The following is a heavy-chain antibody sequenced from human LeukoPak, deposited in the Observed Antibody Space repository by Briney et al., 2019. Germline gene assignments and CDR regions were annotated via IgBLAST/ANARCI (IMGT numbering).Heavy chain of an antibody. D-gene: IGHD6-19*01. V-gene: IGHV5-51*01. CDR2: IYPGVSDT. J-gene: IGHJ3*01. CDR1: GYSFTSYW. Sequence: GESLKISCKGSGYSFTSYWIGWVRQMPGRGLEWMGIIYPGVSDTRYSPSFRGQVTISADQSISTAYLHWSSLKASDTAMYYCARRETPRNYIAVADNDAFDVWGQGTMVTVSS. CDR3: ARRETPRNYIAVADNDAFDV.